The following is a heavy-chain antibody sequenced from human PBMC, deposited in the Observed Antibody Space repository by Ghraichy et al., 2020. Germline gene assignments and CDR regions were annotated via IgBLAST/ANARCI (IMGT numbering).Heavy chain of an antibody. V-gene: IGHV3-23*01. J-gene: IGHJ6*02. CDR1: GFTFVSYA. D-gene: IGHD5-24*01. Sequence: LSLTCAASGFTFVSYAMIWVRQAPGRGLEYVSVITAGGSTYYADSVKGRFTISRDNYKNTLFLQMNSLRAEDTAVYYCAKDKGAGRGFDVWGQGTTVTVSS. CDR2: ITAGGST. CDR3: AKDKGAGRGFDV.